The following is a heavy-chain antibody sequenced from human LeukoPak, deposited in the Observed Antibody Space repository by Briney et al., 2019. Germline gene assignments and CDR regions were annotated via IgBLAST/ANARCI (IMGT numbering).Heavy chain of an antibody. CDR3: ARDSIAAAGFDY. D-gene: IGHD6-13*01. Sequence: GASVKVSCKASGYTFTSYAMHWVRQAPGQRLEWMGWINAGNGNTKYSQKFQGRVTITRDTSASTAYMELSSLRSEDTAVYYCARDSIAAAGFDYWGQGTLVTVSS. V-gene: IGHV1-3*01. CDR1: GYTFTSYA. J-gene: IGHJ4*02. CDR2: INAGNGNT.